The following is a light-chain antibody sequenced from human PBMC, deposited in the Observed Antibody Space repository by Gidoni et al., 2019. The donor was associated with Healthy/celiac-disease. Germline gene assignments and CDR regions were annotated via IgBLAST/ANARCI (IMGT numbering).Light chain of an antibody. CDR2: AAS. V-gene: IGKV1-6*01. CDR3: LQDYNYPRT. CDR1: QGIRND. J-gene: IGKJ1*01. Sequence: AIQITQSPSSLSASVGDRVTITCRASQGIRNDVGWYQQKPGKAPKLLIYAASSLQSGVPSRFSGSGSGTDFTLTISSLQPEDFATYYCLQDYNYPRTFGQGTKVEIK.